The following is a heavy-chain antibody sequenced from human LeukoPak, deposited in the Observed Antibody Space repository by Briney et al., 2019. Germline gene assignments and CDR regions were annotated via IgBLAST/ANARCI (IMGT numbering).Heavy chain of an antibody. CDR2: ISGSGGST. D-gene: IGHD6-19*01. Sequence: QSGGSLRLSCAASGFTFSSYAMSWVRQAPGKGLEWVSAISGSGGSTYYADSVKGRFTISRDNSKNTLYLQMNSLRAEDTAIYYCAKVGSGWRNGYYYFNYWGQGTLVTVSS. J-gene: IGHJ4*02. CDR3: AKVGSGWRNGYYYFNY. V-gene: IGHV3-23*01. CDR1: GFTFSSYA.